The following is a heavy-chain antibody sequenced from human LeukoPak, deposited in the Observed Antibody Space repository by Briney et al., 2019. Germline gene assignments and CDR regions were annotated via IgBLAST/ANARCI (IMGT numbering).Heavy chain of an antibody. CDR3: AREYRPYGSGSYYYYYYMDV. D-gene: IGHD3-10*01. Sequence: GASVKVSCKVSGYTLTELSMHWVRQAPGKGLEWMGGFDPEDGETIYAQKFQGRVTMTRNTSISTAYMELSSLRSEDTAVYYCAREYRPYGSGSYYYYYYMDVWGKGTTVTISS. CDR1: GYTLTELS. V-gene: IGHV1-24*01. CDR2: FDPEDGET. J-gene: IGHJ6*03.